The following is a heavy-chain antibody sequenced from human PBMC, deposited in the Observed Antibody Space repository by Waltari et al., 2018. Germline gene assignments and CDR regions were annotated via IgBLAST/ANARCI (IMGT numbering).Heavy chain of an antibody. D-gene: IGHD5-12*01. CDR2: MSYNGAT. Sequence: QLQLQESGPGLGKPSETLSLTCIVSGGSITSHRHYWAWIRQPPGQGLEWLGTMSYNGATYSSPSLKSRVTVSRDTSKNHLSLKLDSVTAADTAVYYCATYIGASIGTAAFDVWGQGTMVTVSS. CDR1: GGSITSHRHY. V-gene: IGHV4-39*02. CDR3: ATYIGASIGTAAFDV. J-gene: IGHJ3*01.